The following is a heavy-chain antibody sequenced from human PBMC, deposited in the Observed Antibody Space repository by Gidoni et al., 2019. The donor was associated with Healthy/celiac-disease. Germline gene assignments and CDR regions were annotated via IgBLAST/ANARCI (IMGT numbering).Heavy chain of an antibody. V-gene: IGHV1-69*01. CDR1: GATFSSYA. D-gene: IGHD2-2*01. CDR3: ARDPIPDCSSTSCYSG. J-gene: IGHJ4*02. Sequence: QVQLVQSGAEVKKPGSSVKVSCKASGATFSSYAISWVLQAPGQGLEWMGGIIPIFGTANYAQKFQGRVTITADESTSTAYMELSSLRSEDTAVYYCARDPIPDCSSTSCYSGWGQGTLVTVSS. CDR2: IIPIFGTA.